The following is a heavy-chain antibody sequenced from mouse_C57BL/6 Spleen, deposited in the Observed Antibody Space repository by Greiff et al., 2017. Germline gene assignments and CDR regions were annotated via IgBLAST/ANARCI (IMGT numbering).Heavy chain of an antibody. D-gene: IGHD2-5*01. CDR3: ARESNHEEVYFDY. CDR2: IYPRDGST. CDR1: GYTFTSYD. V-gene: IGHV1-85*01. Sequence: QVQLKESGPELVKPGASVKLSCKASGYTFTSYDINWVKQRPGQGLEWIGWIYPRDGSTKYNEKFKGKATLTVDTSSSTAYMELHSLTSEDSAVYFCARESNHEEVYFDYWGQGTTLTVSS. J-gene: IGHJ2*01.